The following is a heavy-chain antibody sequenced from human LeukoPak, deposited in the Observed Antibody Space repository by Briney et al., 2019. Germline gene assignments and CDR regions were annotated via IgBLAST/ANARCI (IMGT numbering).Heavy chain of an antibody. J-gene: IGHJ4*02. Sequence: GGSLRLSCAASGFTFSSYDMTWVRQAPGRGLEWVSSIRPSGDNTYYGDSVKGRFTISRDNSKNTLYLQMNSLRAEDTAVYYCAGAERDSSGYYPRGFAYWGQGTLVTVSS. CDR1: GFTFSSYD. V-gene: IGHV3-23*01. CDR2: IRPSGDNT. CDR3: AGAERDSSGYYPRGFAY. D-gene: IGHD3-22*01.